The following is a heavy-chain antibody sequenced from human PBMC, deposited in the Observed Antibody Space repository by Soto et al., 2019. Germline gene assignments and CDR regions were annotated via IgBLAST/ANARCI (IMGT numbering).Heavy chain of an antibody. V-gene: IGHV3-30-3*01. D-gene: IGHD2-2*02. Sequence: QVQVVESGGGVVQPGRSQRLSCAASGFRFSFYAIHWVRQAPGKGLEWVAVISYDGVIKYYADSVKGRFTISRDNSNNTVYLQMNSLRAEDTAIYYCARDKRYCSGIACYIFDYWGQGNPVTVSS. CDR1: GFRFSFYA. CDR2: ISYDGVIK. J-gene: IGHJ4*02. CDR3: ARDKRYCSGIACYIFDY.